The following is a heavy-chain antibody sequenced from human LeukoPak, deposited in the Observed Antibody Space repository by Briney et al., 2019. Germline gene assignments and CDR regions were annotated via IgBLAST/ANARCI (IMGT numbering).Heavy chain of an antibody. CDR1: GGTFRNYG. CDR2: IIPIFGTG. V-gene: IGHV1-69*13. Sequence: SVKVSCKTSGGTFRNYGFTWVRQAPGQGLEWMGGIIPIFGTGKYAQKFQGRVTIIADEFASTAYMELSSLRSEDTAVYYCASRYCSGGSCFSRDYYYYYMDVWGKGTTVTVSS. CDR3: ASRYCSGGSCFSRDYYYYYMDV. D-gene: IGHD2-15*01. J-gene: IGHJ6*03.